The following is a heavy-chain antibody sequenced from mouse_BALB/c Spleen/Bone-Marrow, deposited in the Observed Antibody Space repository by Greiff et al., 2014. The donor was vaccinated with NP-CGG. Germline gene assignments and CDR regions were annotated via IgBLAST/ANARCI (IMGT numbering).Heavy chain of an antibody. CDR1: GYTFTRYT. V-gene: IGHV1-4*01. Sequence: SGAELARPGASVKMSCQASGYTFTRYTMHWEKKRPGQGLGWIGYIIPNSGYSNYNQKFKDKATLTADKSSSTAYMQLSSLTSEDSAVYYCTIRYYAMDYWGQGTSVTVSS. CDR3: TIRYYAMDY. J-gene: IGHJ4*01. D-gene: IGHD1-1*01. CDR2: IIPNSGYS.